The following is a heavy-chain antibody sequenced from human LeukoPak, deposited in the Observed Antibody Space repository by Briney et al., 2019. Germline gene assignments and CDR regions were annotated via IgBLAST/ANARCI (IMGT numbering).Heavy chain of an antibody. CDR3: ATDSGHSFFY. J-gene: IGHJ3*01. CDR2: IYSVGTAP. CDR1: GFTFNTAW. D-gene: IGHD3-10*01. V-gene: IGHV3-74*03. Sequence: GGSLRLSCAASGFTFNTAWMHWARHVPGKGLVWVSCIYSVGTAPTYAEFVKGRFTISRDNAKNTLYLQMNSLTIEDTAVYYCATDSGHSFFYWGQGTKVTVSA.